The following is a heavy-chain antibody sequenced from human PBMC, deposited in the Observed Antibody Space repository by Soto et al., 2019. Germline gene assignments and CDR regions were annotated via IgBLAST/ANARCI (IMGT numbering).Heavy chain of an antibody. J-gene: IGHJ5*02. V-gene: IGHV1-18*01. CDR3: ARDPMYYYGSGSYYKYLNWFDP. CDR2: ISAYNGNT. CDR1: GYTFTSYG. D-gene: IGHD3-10*01. Sequence: GASVKVSCKVSGYTFTSYGISWVRQAPGQGLEWMGWISAYNGNTNYAQKLQGRVTMTTDTSTSTAYMELRSLRSDDTAVYYCARDPMYYYGSGSYYKYLNWFDPWGQGTLVTVSS.